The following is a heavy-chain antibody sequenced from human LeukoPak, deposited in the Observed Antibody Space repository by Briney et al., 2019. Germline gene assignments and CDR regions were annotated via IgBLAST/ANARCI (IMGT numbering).Heavy chain of an antibody. Sequence: RASETLSLTCTVSGGSISSGDYYWSWIRQPPGKGLEWIGYVYYSGSTYYNPSLKSRVTISIDTSKNQFSLKVSSVTATDTAVYYCARQERDYGDANAFDIWGQGTMVTVSS. CDR2: VYYSGST. CDR3: ARQERDYGDANAFDI. V-gene: IGHV4-30-4*01. CDR1: GGSISSGDYY. J-gene: IGHJ3*02. D-gene: IGHD4-17*01.